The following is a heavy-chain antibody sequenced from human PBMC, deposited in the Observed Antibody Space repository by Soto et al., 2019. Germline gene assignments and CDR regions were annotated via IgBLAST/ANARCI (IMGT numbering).Heavy chain of an antibody. J-gene: IGHJ4*02. CDR1: GFTFSSYG. CDR2: ISYDGSNK. Sequence: QVQLVESGGGVVQPGRSLRLSCAASGFTFSSYGMHWVRQAPGKGLEWVAVISYDGSNKYYADSVKGRFTISRDNSKNTLYLQMNSLRAEDMAVYYCAKDVDDSSGYYYVGLYYFDYWGQGTLVTVSS. CDR3: AKDVDDSSGYYYVGLYYFDY. V-gene: IGHV3-30*18. D-gene: IGHD3-22*01.